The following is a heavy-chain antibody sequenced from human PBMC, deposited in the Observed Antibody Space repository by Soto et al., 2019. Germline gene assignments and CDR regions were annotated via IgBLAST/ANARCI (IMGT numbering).Heavy chain of an antibody. J-gene: IGHJ5*02. D-gene: IGHD6-6*01. CDR3: ARDFGYSSSSSWFDP. Sequence: ASVKVSCKASGYTFTGYYMHWLRQAPGQGLEWMGWINPNSGGTNYAQKFQGWVTMTRDTSISTAYMELSRLRSDDTAVYYCARDFGYSSSSSWFDPWGQGTLVTVSS. CDR1: GYTFTGYY. V-gene: IGHV1-2*04. CDR2: INPNSGGT.